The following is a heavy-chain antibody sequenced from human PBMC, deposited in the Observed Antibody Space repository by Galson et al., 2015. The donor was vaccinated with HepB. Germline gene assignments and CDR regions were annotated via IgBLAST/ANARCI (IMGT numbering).Heavy chain of an antibody. CDR1: GYSFPSYW. CDR2: VDPSDSYT. V-gene: IGHV5-10-1*01. CDR3: ARHRVASHVDY. D-gene: IGHD5-12*01. J-gene: IGHJ4*02. Sequence: QSGAEVTKPGESLGISCTGSGYSFPSYWISWVRQMPGKGLEWMGGVDPSDSYTNYSPSFQGHVTISADKSISTAYLQWSSLKASDTATYYCARHRVASHVDYWGQGTLVTVSS.